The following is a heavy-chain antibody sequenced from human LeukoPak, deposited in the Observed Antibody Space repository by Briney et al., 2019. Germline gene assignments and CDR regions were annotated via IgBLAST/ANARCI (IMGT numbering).Heavy chain of an antibody. CDR2: MSGSTGST. Sequence: GGSLRLSCAGTGFTLSSYDMTWVRQAPGKGLEWVSGMSGSTGSTYYAGFVKGRFIISRDNSKNTLHLEMNSLRAEDTAVYYCAKRVPPINYWGQGTLVTVSS. D-gene: IGHD5-12*01. V-gene: IGHV3-23*01. CDR1: GFTLSSYD. CDR3: AKRVPPINY. J-gene: IGHJ4*02.